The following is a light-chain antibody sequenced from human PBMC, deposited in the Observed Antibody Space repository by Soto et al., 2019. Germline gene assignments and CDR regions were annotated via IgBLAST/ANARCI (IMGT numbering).Light chain of an antibody. CDR3: QQLNSRPYT. J-gene: IGKJ2*01. CDR2: VAS. CDR1: QDISLY. V-gene: IGKV1-9*01. Sequence: IQLTQSPSSLSASVGDRVTITCRASQDISLYSAWYQQKPGKAPKLLIYVASTVQSGVTSRFSGSGSGTDFTLTISSLQPEDFATYYCQQLNSRPYTFGQGTKLEIK.